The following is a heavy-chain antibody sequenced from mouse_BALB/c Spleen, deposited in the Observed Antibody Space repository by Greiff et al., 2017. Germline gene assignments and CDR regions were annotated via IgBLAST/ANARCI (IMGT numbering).Heavy chain of an antibody. J-gene: IGHJ2*01. CDR3: ARDYDGYPYFDY. Sequence: EVKLQESGPGLVKPSQSLSLTCSVTGYSITSGYYWNWIRQFPGNKLEWMGYISYDGSNNYNPSLKNRISITRDTSKNQFFLKLNSVTTEDTATYYCARDYDGYPYFDYWGQGTTLTVSS. D-gene: IGHD2-3*01. CDR2: ISYDGSN. CDR1: GYSITSGYY. V-gene: IGHV3-6*02.